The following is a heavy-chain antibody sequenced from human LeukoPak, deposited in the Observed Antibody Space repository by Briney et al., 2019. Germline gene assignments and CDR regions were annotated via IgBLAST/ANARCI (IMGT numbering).Heavy chain of an antibody. Sequence: SETLSLTCTVSGVSITTYYWSWIRRPPGKGLEWIGYIYHSGSTNYNPSLKSRVTISVDTSKNEFSLKLTSVTAADTAVYYCAREANYYGSGSYFEGTFDYWGQGSLVTVSS. CDR2: IYHSGST. CDR3: AREANYYGSGSYFEGTFDY. D-gene: IGHD3-10*01. J-gene: IGHJ4*02. CDR1: GVSITTYY. V-gene: IGHV4-59*13.